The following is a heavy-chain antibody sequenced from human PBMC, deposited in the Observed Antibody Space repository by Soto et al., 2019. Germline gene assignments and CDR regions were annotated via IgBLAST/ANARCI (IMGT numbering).Heavy chain of an antibody. CDR3: ARDRPNYCSSTSCYFPVSGFDP. CDR2: IYYSGST. V-gene: IGHV4-31*03. D-gene: IGHD2-2*01. Sequence: PSETLSLTCTVSGGSISSGGYYWSWIRQRPGKGLEWIGYIYYSGSTHYNPSLKSRVTISVDTSKNQFSLKLSSVTAADTAVYYCARDRPNYCSSTSCYFPVSGFDPWGQGTLVTVSS. J-gene: IGHJ5*02. CDR1: GGSISSGGYY.